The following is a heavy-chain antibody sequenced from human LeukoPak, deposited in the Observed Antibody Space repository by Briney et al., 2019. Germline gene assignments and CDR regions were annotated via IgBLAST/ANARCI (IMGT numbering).Heavy chain of an antibody. CDR3: AKANGDYLYYYYGMDV. J-gene: IGHJ6*02. CDR1: GFTFCRYA. CDR2: ICGSGGST. D-gene: IGHD4-17*01. Sequence: PGGAPRLSFVTSGFTFCRYALSWGRPAPGGGGGGGSAICGSGGSTYYADSVKGRFTISRDNSKNTLYLQMNSLRAEDTAVYYCAKANGDYLYYYYGMDVWGQGTTVTVSS. V-gene: IGHV3-23*01.